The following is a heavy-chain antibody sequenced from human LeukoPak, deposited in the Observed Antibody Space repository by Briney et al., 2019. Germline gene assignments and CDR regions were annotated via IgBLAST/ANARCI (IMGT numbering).Heavy chain of an antibody. CDR2: ISYDGSNE. V-gene: IGHV3-30-3*01. J-gene: IGHJ4*02. CDR1: GFTFSAYA. Sequence: PGGSLRLSCAASGFTFSAYAMHWVRQAPGKGLEWVAVISYDGSNEYYADSVKGRFTISRDNSKNTLYLQMNRLRADDTAVYYCARVRKGARGYRLDYWGQGTLVTVSS. CDR3: ARVRKGARGYRLDY. D-gene: IGHD1-26*01.